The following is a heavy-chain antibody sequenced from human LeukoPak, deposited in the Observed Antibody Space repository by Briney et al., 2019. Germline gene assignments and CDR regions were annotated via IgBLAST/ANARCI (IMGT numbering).Heavy chain of an antibody. V-gene: IGHV4-59*01. D-gene: IGHD3-22*01. J-gene: IGHJ4*02. Sequence: SETLSLTCTVSGGSISSYYWNWIRQPPGKGLEWIGYIYYSGSTNYNPSLKSRVTTSVDASKNQFSLKLSSVTAADTAVYYCARERLGYYDRSGLDYWGQGTLVTVSS. CDR2: IYYSGST. CDR3: ARERLGYYDRSGLDY. CDR1: GGSISSYY.